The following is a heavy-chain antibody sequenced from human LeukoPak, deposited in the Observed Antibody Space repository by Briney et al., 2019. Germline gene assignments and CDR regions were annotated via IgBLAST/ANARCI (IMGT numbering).Heavy chain of an antibody. Sequence: ASVTVSFTASGYTFTSYYMHWVRQAPGQGLEWMGIINPSGGSTSYAQKFQGRVTMTRDTSTSTVYMELSSLRSEDTAVYYCARTKPPRDILTGYSYGMDVWGQGTTVTVSS. J-gene: IGHJ6*02. CDR3: ARTKPPRDILTGYSYGMDV. D-gene: IGHD3-9*01. CDR1: GYTFTSYY. V-gene: IGHV1-46*01. CDR2: INPSGGST.